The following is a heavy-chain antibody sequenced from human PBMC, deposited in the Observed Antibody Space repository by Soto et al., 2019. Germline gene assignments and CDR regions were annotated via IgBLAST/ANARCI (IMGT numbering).Heavy chain of an antibody. D-gene: IGHD2-2*01. CDR2: IWYDGSNK. Sequence: QVQLVESGXXXXXXXXXLRLSCAASAFTFSSYCMHWVRQAPGRGLQWVAVIWYDGSNKYYADSVKGRFTISRDNSKHTLYLQMKRMTAEDTAVYYCAREFLLPAANPETIWYFDLWGRGTLVTVSS. V-gene: IGHV3-33*01. J-gene: IGHJ2*01. CDR1: AFTFSSYC. CDR3: AREFLLPAANPETIWYFDL.